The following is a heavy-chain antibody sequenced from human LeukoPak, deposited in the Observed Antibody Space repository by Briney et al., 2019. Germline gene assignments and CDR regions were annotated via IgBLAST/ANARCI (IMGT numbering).Heavy chain of an antibody. CDR3: AKDTRGYSSSSGGFDP. CDR2: ISWDGGST. D-gene: IGHD6-6*01. CDR1: GFTFDDYT. Sequence: GGSLRLSCAASGFTFDDYTMHWVRQAPGKGLEWVSLISWDGGSTYYADSVKGRFTISRDNSKNSLYLQMNSLRTEDTALYYCAKDTRGYSSSSGGFDPWGQGTLVTVSS. J-gene: IGHJ5*02. V-gene: IGHV3-43*01.